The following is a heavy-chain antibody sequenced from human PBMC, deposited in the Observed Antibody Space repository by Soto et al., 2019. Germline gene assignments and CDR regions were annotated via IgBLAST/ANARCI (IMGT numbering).Heavy chain of an antibody. Sequence: SVKVSCKASGSTFSSDFISCVRQAPGQVLEWVGGTIASFGSANFAQKFQGRVTITADRFTSTVYMELSSLTSEDTATYYCARDQDSDNYVYAGSQEPYGMDVWGQGTTVTVSS. V-gene: IGHV1-69*06. D-gene: IGHD3-16*01. CDR3: ARDQDSDNYVYAGSQEPYGMDV. J-gene: IGHJ6*02. CDR2: TIASFGSA. CDR1: GSTFSSDF.